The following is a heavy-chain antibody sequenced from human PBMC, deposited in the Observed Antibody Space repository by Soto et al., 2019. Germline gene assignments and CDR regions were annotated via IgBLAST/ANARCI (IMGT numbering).Heavy chain of an antibody. V-gene: IGHV4-31*03. D-gene: IGHD1-7*01. CDR1: GGSISSSGYY. CDR3: ARDGITGTTAAFDI. CDR2: IYYSGTT. J-gene: IGHJ3*02. Sequence: QVHLQESGPGLVKPSQTLSLTCTVSGGSISSSGYYWRWIRQDPGKGLEWTGYIYYSGTTFYNPSLKSRVAISVDTSKNQCALEVSSVTAADTAVYYCARDGITGTTAAFDIWGQGTMVLVSS.